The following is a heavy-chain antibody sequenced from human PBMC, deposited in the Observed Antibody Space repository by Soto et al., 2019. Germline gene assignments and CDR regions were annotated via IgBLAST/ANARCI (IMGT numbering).Heavy chain of an antibody. J-gene: IGHJ4*02. CDR2: IYHSGTT. Sequence: QVQLQESGPGLVKPSRTLSLACAVSGDSISSNNWWICVRQPPGKGLEWIGGIYHSGTTGYNPFVKSRGPISVDKSKNTVSLKLSSVTAAVTAVYNGAGRRDGSGSLDYWGQGTLVTVSS. CDR1: GDSISSNNW. V-gene: IGHV4-4*02. D-gene: IGHD3-10*01. CDR3: AGRRDGSGSLDY.